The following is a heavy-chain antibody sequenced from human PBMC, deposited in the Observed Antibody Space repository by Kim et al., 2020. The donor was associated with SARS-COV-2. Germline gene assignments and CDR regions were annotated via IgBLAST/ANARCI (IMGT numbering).Heavy chain of an antibody. CDR3: AKGYLY. D-gene: IGHD2-15*01. V-gene: IGHV4-31*03. CDR1: NDSISYGGYY. J-gene: IGHJ4*02. CDR2: IYFGGRS. Sequence: SETLSLTCTVSNDSISYGGYYWTWIRQLPGKGLEWIGYIYFGGRSLYNPSLKSRLTISLDASQNQFALKLTSVTAADTAVYYCAKGYLYGGQGALVTVSS.